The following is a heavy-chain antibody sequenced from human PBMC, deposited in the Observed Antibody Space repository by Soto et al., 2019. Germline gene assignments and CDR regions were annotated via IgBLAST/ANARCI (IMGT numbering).Heavy chain of an antibody. CDR2: IYYSGST. V-gene: IGHV4-59*08. D-gene: IGHD2-15*01. Sequence: QVQLQESGPGLVKPSEILSITCTVSGGSISSYYWSWIRQPQGKGLEWIGYIYYSGSTNYNPSLKSRVTISVDTSKNQFSLKLSSVTAADTAVYYCARQYGGSIDYWGQGTLVTVSP. CDR1: GGSISSYY. CDR3: ARQYGGSIDY. J-gene: IGHJ4*02.